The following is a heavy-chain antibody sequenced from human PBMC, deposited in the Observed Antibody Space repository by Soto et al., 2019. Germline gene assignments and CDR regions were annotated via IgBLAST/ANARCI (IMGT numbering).Heavy chain of an antibody. D-gene: IGHD3-16*01. J-gene: IGHJ4*02. Sequence: SETLSLTCTVSVGSISSADDYWSWIRQPPGKGLEWIGYIYYTGSTYYSPSLRSRVIITVDTSKNEFSLKLSSVTAADTAVYYCARVRTIMIIDYWGQGTLVTVSS. CDR1: VGSISSADDY. CDR3: ARVRTIMIIDY. CDR2: IYYTGST. V-gene: IGHV4-30-4*01.